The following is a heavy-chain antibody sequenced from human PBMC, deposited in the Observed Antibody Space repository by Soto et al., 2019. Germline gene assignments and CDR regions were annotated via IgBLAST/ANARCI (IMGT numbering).Heavy chain of an antibody. V-gene: IGHV4-39*01. D-gene: IGHD3-22*01. J-gene: IGHJ3*02. CDR1: GGSISRSNHY. CDR3: ARRMNYYDSSGNYVDGIDI. Sequence: QLQLQESGPGLVKPSETLSLTCKVSGGSISRSNHYWVWIRQSPGKGLEWIGSFFYSGSTFYNPSLQGRVSISVDTAKKHFSLQLTSVTAAADTAVYYCARRMNYYDSSGNYVDGIDIWCQGTMVIVSS. CDR2: FFYSGST.